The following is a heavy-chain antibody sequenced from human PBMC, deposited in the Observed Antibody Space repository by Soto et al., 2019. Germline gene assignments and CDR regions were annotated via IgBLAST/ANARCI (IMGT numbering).Heavy chain of an antibody. Sequence: SRPTLVNPTQTLTLTCTFSGVSFSENAVGVAWISQPPGKALEWLALIYWDDDKRYSPPLKSRLTVSKDTSKNQVVLTLTNVGPADTGTYYCARRRPVYRYFEDWGQGIPVTSPQ. CDR1: GVSFSENAVG. D-gene: IGHD5-12*01. CDR3: ARRRPVYRYFED. J-gene: IGHJ4*02. CDR2: IYWDDDK. V-gene: IGHV2-5*02.